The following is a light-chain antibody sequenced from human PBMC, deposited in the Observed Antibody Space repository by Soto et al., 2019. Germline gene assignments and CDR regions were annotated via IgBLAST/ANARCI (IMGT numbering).Light chain of an antibody. V-gene: IGLV1-51*01. Sequence: QSVLTQPPSMSAAPGQMVAICCSGTSSNIGDNSVSWYQHFPGTAPKVLIYDNNRRPSGIPDRFSGSKSGTSATLTIIGLQTGDEADYYCATWDSALSAGVFGGGTKVTVL. J-gene: IGLJ3*02. CDR2: DNN. CDR1: SSNIGDNS. CDR3: ATWDSALSAGV.